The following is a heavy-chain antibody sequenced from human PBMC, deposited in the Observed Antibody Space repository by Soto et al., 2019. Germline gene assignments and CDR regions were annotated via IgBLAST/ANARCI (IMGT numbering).Heavy chain of an antibody. CDR2: ISYDGSNK. Sequence: GGSLRLSCAASGFTFSSYAMHWVRQAPGKGLEWVAVISYDGSNKYYADSVKGRFTISRDNSKNTLYLQMNSLRAEDTAVYYCARERDPTVVTNSYFDYWGQGTLVTVSS. CDR3: ARERDPTVVTNSYFDY. CDR1: GFTFSSYA. J-gene: IGHJ4*02. D-gene: IGHD4-17*01. V-gene: IGHV3-30-3*01.